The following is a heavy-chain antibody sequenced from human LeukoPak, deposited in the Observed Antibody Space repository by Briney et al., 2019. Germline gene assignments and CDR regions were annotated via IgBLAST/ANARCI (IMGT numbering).Heavy chain of an antibody. Sequence: GGSLRLSCAVSGFTVSSNSMSWVRQAPGKGLEWVSFIYSGTIHYSDSVKGRFTISRDNSKNTLYLQMNSLRAEDTAVYYFAREYDSSGYPDYWGQGTLVTVSS. J-gene: IGHJ4*02. D-gene: IGHD3-22*01. V-gene: IGHV3-66*03. CDR1: GFTVSSNS. CDR2: IYSGTI. CDR3: AREYDSSGYPDY.